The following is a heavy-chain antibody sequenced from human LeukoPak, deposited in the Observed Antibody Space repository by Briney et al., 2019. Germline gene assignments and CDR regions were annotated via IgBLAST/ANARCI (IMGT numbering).Heavy chain of an antibody. Sequence: PSETLSLTCTVSGGSISTYYWSWIRQPPGKGPEWIGYIYYSGSTNYNPSLKSRVTISADTSKNQFSLKLSSVTAADTAIYYCARVGLAAAGTTYDYWGQGTLVTVSS. J-gene: IGHJ4*02. V-gene: IGHV4-59*01. D-gene: IGHD6-13*01. CDR3: ARVGLAAAGTTYDY. CDR1: GGSISTYY. CDR2: IYYSGST.